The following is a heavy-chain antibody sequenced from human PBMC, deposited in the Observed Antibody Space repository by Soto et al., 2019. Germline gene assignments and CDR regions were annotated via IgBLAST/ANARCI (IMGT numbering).Heavy chain of an antibody. CDR1: GFTFSSYA. J-gene: IGHJ5*01. CDR2: ISGSGGST. CDR3: AKCRSTSCFYNCFGS. D-gene: IGHD2-2*01. V-gene: IGHV3-23*01. Sequence: PGGSLRLSCAASGFTFSSYAMNWVRQAPGKGLEWVSTISGSGGSTYYADSVKGRFTISRDNFKTTLYLQMNSLRADDTAVYYCAKCRSTSCFYNCFGSWGQGTLVTVSS.